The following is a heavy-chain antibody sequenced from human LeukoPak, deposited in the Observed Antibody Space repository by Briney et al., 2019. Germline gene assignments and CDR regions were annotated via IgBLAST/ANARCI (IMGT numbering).Heavy chain of an antibody. J-gene: IGHJ4*02. D-gene: IGHD6-6*01. CDR1: GGSISSGDCD. CDR2: IDHSGST. Sequence: SETLSLTSSVSGGSISSGDCDWGWIRQPPGKGLECIGEIDHSGSTNYNPSLKSRVTISVDTSKNQFSLKLSSVTAADTAVYYCARGRVLLSAIAARPGGRYFDYWGQGTLVTVSS. CDR3: ARGRVLLSAIAARPGGRYFDY. V-gene: IGHV4-39*07.